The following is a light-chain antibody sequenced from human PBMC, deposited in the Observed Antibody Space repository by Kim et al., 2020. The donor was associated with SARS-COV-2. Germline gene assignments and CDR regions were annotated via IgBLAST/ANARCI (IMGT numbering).Light chain of an antibody. CDR1: SGNIADNY. CDR2: EDS. Sequence: GDTVTISCTRTSGNIADNYVQWYQQRPGSAPTIVIYEDSERPSGVPDRFSGPIDTSSSSASLTISGLKTEDEADYYCQSYDISNVIFGGGTQLTVL. CDR3: QSYDISNVI. J-gene: IGLJ2*01. V-gene: IGLV6-57*03.